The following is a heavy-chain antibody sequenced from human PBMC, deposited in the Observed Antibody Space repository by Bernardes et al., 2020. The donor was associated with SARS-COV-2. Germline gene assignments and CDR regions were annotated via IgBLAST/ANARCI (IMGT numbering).Heavy chain of an antibody. J-gene: IGHJ4*02. CDR1: GGSISSYY. V-gene: IGHV4-59*08. CDR2: IYYSGST. D-gene: IGHD6-19*01. CDR3: ASSYSSGWYGY. Sequence: SETLSLTCTVSGGSISSYYWSWIRQPPGKGLEWIGYIYYSGSTNYNPSLKSRVTISVDTSKNQFSLKLGSVTAADTAVDYCASSYSSGWYGYWGQGTLVTGST.